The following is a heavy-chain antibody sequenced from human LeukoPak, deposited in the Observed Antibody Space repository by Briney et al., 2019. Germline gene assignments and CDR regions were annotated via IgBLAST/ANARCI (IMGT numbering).Heavy chain of an antibody. J-gene: IGHJ4*02. CDR1: GFTFSSYA. CDR3: ARERYFDY. Sequence: GGSLRLSCAASGFTFSSYAMSWVRQAPGKGLEWVSTNSGSGATTSYADSVKGRFTISRDNSKNTLYLQMNSLRAEDTAVYYCARERYFDYWGQGTLVTVSS. CDR2: NSGSGATT. V-gene: IGHV3-23*01.